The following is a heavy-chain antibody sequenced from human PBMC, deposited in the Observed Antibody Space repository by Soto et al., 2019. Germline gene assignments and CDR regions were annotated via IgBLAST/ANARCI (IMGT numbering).Heavy chain of an antibody. CDR1: GGSISSSSYY. Sequence: QLQLQESGPGLVKPSETLSLTCTVSGGSISSSSYYWGWIRQPPGKGLEWIGSIYYSGSTYYNPSLKRRVTISADTSKNQFSLKLSSVTAADTAVYYCARYVDIVATCYFDYWGQGTLVTVSS. D-gene: IGHD5-12*01. J-gene: IGHJ4*02. CDR3: ARYVDIVATCYFDY. CDR2: IYYSGST. V-gene: IGHV4-39*01.